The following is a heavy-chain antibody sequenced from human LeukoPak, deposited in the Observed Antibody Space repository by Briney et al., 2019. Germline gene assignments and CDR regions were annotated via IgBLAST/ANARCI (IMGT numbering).Heavy chain of an antibody. D-gene: IGHD3-9*01. J-gene: IGHJ3*02. CDR1: GGSISSSSYY. CDR3: ARDRYDDILTPGGLDI. V-gene: IGHV4-39*07. Sequence: SETLSLTCTVSGGSISSSSYYWGWIRQPPGKGLEWIGSIYYSGSTYYNPSLKSRVTISVDTSKNQFSLKLSSVTAADTAVYYCARDRYDDILTPGGLDIWGQGTMVTVSS. CDR2: IYYSGST.